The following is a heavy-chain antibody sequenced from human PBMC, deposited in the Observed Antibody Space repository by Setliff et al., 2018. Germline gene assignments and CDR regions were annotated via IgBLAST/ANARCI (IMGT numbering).Heavy chain of an antibody. J-gene: IGHJ4*02. Sequence: GASVKVSCKASGYTFTSYGISWVRQAPGQGLEWMGWISAYNGNTNYAQELQGRVTMTTDTSTNTAYMEVRSLGSDDTAMYYCARAVGYCSGGSCYKGDDYWGQGTLVTISS. CDR3: ARAVGYCSGGSCYKGDDY. CDR1: GYTFTSYG. CDR2: ISAYNGNT. V-gene: IGHV1-18*01. D-gene: IGHD2-15*01.